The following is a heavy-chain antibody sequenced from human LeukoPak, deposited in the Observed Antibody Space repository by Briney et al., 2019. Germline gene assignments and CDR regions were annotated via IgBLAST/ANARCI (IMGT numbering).Heavy chain of an antibody. CDR2: IKQDGSEK. V-gene: IGHV3-7*01. J-gene: IGHJ6*02. CDR3: ARRNAMDV. Sequence: PSETLSLTCAVYGGSFSGYYWSWVRQAPGKGLEWVANIKQDGSEKYYVDSVKGRFTISRDNAKNSLYLQMNSLRAEDTAVYWCARRNAMDVWGQGTTVIVFS. CDR1: GGSFSGYY.